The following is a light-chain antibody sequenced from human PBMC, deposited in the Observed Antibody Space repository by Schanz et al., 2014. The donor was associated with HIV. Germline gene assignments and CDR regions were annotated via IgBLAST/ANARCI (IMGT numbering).Light chain of an antibody. CDR3: SSYTSSSTLV. V-gene: IGLV2-14*03. J-gene: IGLJ3*02. CDR1: DTDIGGHDY. Sequence: QSVLTQPASVSGSPGQSITISCTGTDTDIGGHDYVSWYQQFPDRAPKLLIYDVSSRPSGVSNRFSGSKSGNTASLTISGLQAEDEADYYCSSYTSSSTLVFGGGTQLTVL. CDR2: DVS.